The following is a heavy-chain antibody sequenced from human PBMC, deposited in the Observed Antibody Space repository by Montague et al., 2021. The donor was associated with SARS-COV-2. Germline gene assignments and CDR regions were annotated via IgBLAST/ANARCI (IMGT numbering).Heavy chain of an antibody. Sequence: SDTVSLTCTVSGGSISSSSYYWGWIREPPGKGLEWIGSIYYSGSTYYNPSLKSRVTISVDTSKNQFSLKLSSVTAADTAVYYCGRQGSSSSWYGGYYYGMDVWGQGTTVTVSS. CDR3: GRQGSSSSWYGGYYYGMDV. V-gene: IGHV4-39*01. D-gene: IGHD6-13*01. CDR1: GGSISSSSYY. J-gene: IGHJ6*02. CDR2: IYYSGST.